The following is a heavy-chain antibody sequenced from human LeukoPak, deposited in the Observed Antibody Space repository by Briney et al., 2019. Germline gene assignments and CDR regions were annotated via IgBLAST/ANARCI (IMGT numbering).Heavy chain of an antibody. J-gene: IGHJ3*02. D-gene: IGHD2-2*03. CDR3: ASWISVTYHAFDI. CDR2: IYYSRST. Sequence: SETLSLTCTVSGGSISSYYWSWIRQPPGKGLEWIGYIYYSRSTNYNPSLKSRVTISVDTSKNQFPLKLSSVTAADTAVYYYASWISVTYHAFDIWGQGTMVTVSS. CDR1: GGSISSYY. V-gene: IGHV4-59*08.